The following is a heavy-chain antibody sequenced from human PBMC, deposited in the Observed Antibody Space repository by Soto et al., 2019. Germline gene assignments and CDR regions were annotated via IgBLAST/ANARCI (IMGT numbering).Heavy chain of an antibody. CDR3: ARDSSGNLDF. V-gene: IGHV3-33*01. J-gene: IGHJ4*02. CDR2: MWYDGSNN. Sequence: QVPLVESGGGVVQPGRSLRLSCAASGFTFSNYAMHWVRQAPGKGLEWVSFMWYDGSNNYYADSVKGRFTISRDNSKNTLYLQMNSLRAEDTAVYYCARDSSGNLDFWGQGTLVTVSS. CDR1: GFTFSNYA. D-gene: IGHD3-10*01.